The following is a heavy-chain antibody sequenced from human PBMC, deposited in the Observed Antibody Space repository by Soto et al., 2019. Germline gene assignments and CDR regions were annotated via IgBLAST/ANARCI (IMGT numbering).Heavy chain of an antibody. J-gene: IGHJ4*02. D-gene: IGHD2-8*01. CDR3: AKGLLMVYAIAY. CDR2: ISYDGSNK. V-gene: IGHV3-30*18. Sequence: QVQLVESGGGVVQPGRSLRLSCAASGFTFSSYGMHWVRQAPGKGLEWVAVISYDGSNKYYADSVKGRFTISRDNSKNTLYLQMNSLRAEDTAVYYCAKGLLMVYAIAYWGQGTLVTVSS. CDR1: GFTFSSYG.